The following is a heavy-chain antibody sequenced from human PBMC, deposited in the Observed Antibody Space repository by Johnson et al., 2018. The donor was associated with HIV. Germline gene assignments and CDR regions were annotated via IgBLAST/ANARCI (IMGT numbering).Heavy chain of an antibody. CDR3: ARAPPGGAFDI. D-gene: IGHD6-25*01. Sequence: VQLVESGGGVVQPGGSLRLTCKASGFSFSNYAIHWVRQAPGKGLEWVSYISSSGSTIYYADSVKGRFTISRDNAKNSLYLQMNSLRVEDTAVYYCARAPPGGAFDIWGQGTMVTVSS. CDR2: ISSSGSTI. V-gene: IGHV3-48*03. CDR1: GFSFSNYA. J-gene: IGHJ3*02.